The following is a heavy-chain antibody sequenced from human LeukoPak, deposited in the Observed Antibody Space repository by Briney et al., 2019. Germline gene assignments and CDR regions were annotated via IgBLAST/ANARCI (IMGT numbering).Heavy chain of an antibody. CDR1: GGSISSGGYS. V-gene: IGHV4-30-2*01. J-gene: IGHJ4*02. CDR3: ARGDGYNFDY. D-gene: IGHD5-12*01. Sequence: PSQTLSLTCAVSGGSISSGGYSWSWIRQPPGKGLEWIGYTYHSGSTYYNPSLKSRVTISVDRSKNQFSLKLSSVTAADTAVYYCARGDGYNFDYWGQGTLVTVSS. CDR2: TYHSGST.